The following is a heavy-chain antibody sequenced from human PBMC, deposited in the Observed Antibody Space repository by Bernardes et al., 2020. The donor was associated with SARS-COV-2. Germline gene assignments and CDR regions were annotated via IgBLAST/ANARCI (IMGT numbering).Heavy chain of an antibody. V-gene: IGHV3-30*18. CDR2: ISYDGSNK. D-gene: IGHD3-3*01. J-gene: IGHJ6*02. CDR1: GFTFSSYG. CDR3: AKDGTYYDFWSGYYNYYYYGMDV. Sequence: GRSLRLSCAASGFTFSSYGMHWVRRVPGKGLEWVEVISYDGSNKYYADSVKGRFTISRDNSKNTLYLQMNSLRAEDTAVYYCAKDGTYYDFWSGYYNYYYYGMDVWCQGTTVTVS.